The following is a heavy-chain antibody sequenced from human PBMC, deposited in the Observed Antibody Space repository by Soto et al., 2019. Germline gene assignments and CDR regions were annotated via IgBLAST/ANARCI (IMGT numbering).Heavy chain of an antibody. CDR3: VRHSLSDGSTFAGDS. D-gene: IGHD1-1*01. J-gene: IGHJ5*01. CDR2: IYPCDSDA. CDR1: GDSVSNYW. Sequence: SMEIGCEWCGDSVSNYWIGGVRQMPGKGLEWVAIIYPCDSDARYSPSFQGQVTISVDKSISTAYLQWSSLGASDTAMYYCVRHSLSDGSTFAGDSWGHAPLVTVS. V-gene: IGHV5-51*01.